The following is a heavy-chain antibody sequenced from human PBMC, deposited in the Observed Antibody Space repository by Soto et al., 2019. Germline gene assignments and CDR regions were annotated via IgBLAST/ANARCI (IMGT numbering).Heavy chain of an antibody. CDR2: IWFDGSNE. CDR3: ARDLRYADYVNVGWSMEV. J-gene: IGHJ6*02. Sequence: QVQLVESGGGGVQPGRSLRLSCAASGCTFSRHAMHWVRQAPGKGLEWVTVIWFDGSNEYYADSVKGRFTISRDNSKNTLYLEMNSLRAEDTGVYYCARDLRYADYVNVGWSMEVWCQGTTVTVS. CDR1: GCTFSRHA. V-gene: IGHV3-33*01. D-gene: IGHD4-17*01.